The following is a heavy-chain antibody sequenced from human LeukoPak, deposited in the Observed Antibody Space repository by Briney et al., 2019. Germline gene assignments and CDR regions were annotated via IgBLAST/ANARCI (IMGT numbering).Heavy chain of an antibody. CDR3: ARDREAVAGTPDI. CDR2: IKQDGSEK. V-gene: IGHV3-7*01. Sequence: GSLRLSCAASGFTFSSYWMSWVRQAPGKGLEGVANIKQDGSEKYYVDSVKGGFTISRDNAKTSLYLQMNSLRAEDTAVYYCARDREAVAGTPDIWGQGTMVTVSS. J-gene: IGHJ3*02. CDR1: GFTFSSYW. D-gene: IGHD6-19*01.